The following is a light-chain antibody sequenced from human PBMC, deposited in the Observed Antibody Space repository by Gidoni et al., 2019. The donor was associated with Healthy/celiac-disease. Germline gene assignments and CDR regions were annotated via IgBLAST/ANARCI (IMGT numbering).Light chain of an antibody. CDR1: QSVSSN. J-gene: IGKJ2*01. CDR2: GAS. Sequence: EIVMTQSPATLSVSPGERATRSCRASQSVSSNLAWYQQKPGQAPRLLIYGASTRATGIPEFTLTISSLQSEDFAVYYCQQYNNWPPYTFXXXTKLEIK. CDR3: QQYNNWPPYT. V-gene: IGKV3-15*01.